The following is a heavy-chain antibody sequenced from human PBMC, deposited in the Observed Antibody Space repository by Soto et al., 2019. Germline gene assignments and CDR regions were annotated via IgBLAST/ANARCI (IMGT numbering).Heavy chain of an antibody. CDR1: GFTFSDYY. D-gene: IGHD3-16*01. J-gene: IGHJ6*04. CDR2: ISSSVSTI. V-gene: IGHV3-11*01. Sequence: QVQLVESGGGLVKPGGSLRLSCAASGFTFSDYYMSWIRQAPGKGLEWVSYISSSVSTIYYADSVKCRFTISRDNAKNSLYLEMNRRRAEDTAVYYCARGRHHLNREKGEYYYYYGMDVLGKGTTVTVSS. CDR3: ARGRHHLNREKGEYYYYYGMDV.